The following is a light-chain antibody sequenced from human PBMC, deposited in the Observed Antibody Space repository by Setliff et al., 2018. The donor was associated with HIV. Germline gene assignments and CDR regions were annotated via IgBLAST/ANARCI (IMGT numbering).Light chain of an antibody. CDR2: DVT. Sequence: QSVLTQPRSVSGSPGQSVAITCTGTSSDVGAYNYVSWYQQHPGKAPKLMIYDVTNLPSGVPDRFSGSKSGNTASLTISGLQADDEADYYCWSYAGSSWVFGTGTKVTVL. J-gene: IGLJ1*01. CDR3: WSYAGSSWV. CDR1: SSDVGAYNY. V-gene: IGLV2-11*01.